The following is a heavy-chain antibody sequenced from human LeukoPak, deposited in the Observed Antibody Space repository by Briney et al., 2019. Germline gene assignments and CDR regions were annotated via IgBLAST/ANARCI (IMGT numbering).Heavy chain of an antibody. V-gene: IGHV3-23*01. J-gene: IGHJ4*02. CDR1: GFTFSSYA. CDR3: AKVRGVDTAMVPLLYFDY. Sequence: SGGSLRLSCPASGFTFSSYAMSWVRQAPGKGLEWVSAISGSGGSTYYADSVKGRVTISRDNSKNTLYLQMNSLRAEDTAVYYCAKVRGVDTAMVPLLYFDYWGQGTLVTVSS. D-gene: IGHD5-18*01. CDR2: ISGSGGST.